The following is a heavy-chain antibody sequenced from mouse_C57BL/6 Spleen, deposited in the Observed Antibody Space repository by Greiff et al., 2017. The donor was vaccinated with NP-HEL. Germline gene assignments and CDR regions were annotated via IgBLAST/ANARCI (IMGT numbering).Heavy chain of an antibody. J-gene: IGHJ2*01. CDR1: GYTFTDYY. D-gene: IGHD2-3*01. Sequence: VQLQQSGPELVKPGASVKISCKASGYTFTDYYMNWVKQSHGKSLEWIGDINPNNGGTSYNQKFKGKATLTVDKSSSTAYMELRSLTSEDSAVYYCARSGDGYYEGDYWGQGTTLTVSS. V-gene: IGHV1-26*01. CDR2: INPNNGGT. CDR3: ARSGDGYYEGDY.